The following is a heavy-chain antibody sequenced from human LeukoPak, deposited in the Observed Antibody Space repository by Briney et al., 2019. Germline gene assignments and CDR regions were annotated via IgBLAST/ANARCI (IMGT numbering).Heavy chain of an antibody. CDR2: IYYSGST. CDR1: GGSISSGGYY. V-gene: IGHV4-31*03. J-gene: IGHJ4*02. D-gene: IGHD3-16*02. CDR3: ARVGDYVWGSYRSLYYFDY. Sequence: KPSQTPSLTCTVSGGSISSGGYYWSWIRQHPGKGLEWIGYIYYSGSTYYNPSLKSRVTISVDTSKNQFSLKLSSVTAADTAVYYCARVGDYVWGSYRSLYYFDYWGQGTLVTVSS.